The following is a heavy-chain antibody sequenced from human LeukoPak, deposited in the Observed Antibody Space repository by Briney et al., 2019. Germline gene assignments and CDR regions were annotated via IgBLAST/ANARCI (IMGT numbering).Heavy chain of an antibody. D-gene: IGHD4-23*01. CDR1: GYTFTSYY. Sequence: ASVKVSCKSSGYTFTSYYMHLVRQAPGPGLDWMGIINPSGGSTSYAQKFQGRVTMTRDTSTSTVYMELSSLRSEDTAVYYCAREPSPTTVGPLYWFDPWGQGTLVTVSS. J-gene: IGHJ5*02. V-gene: IGHV1-46*03. CDR2: INPSGGST. CDR3: AREPSPTTVGPLYWFDP.